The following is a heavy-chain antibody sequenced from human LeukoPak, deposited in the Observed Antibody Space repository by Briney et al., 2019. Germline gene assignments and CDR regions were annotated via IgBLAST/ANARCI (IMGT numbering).Heavy chain of an antibody. CDR1: GGSISNSGGFY. J-gene: IGHJ4*02. CDR2: ISYRGST. D-gene: IGHD2-15*01. CDR3: ARISQSSGGFYY. V-gene: IGHV4-31*02. Sequence: SETLSLTCTVSGGSISNSGGFYWSWIRQHPGNGLEWIEFISYRGSTYYNPSLKSRVSMSVDTSRSQFSLRLTSVTDEDTAVCYCARISQSSGGFYYWGQGSLVTVSS.